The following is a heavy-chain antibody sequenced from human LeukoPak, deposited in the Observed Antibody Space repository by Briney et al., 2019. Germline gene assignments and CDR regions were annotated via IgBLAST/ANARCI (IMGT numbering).Heavy chain of an antibody. CDR1: GFTLSNHW. Sequence: GGSLRLSCAPSGFTLSNHWMTWVRQVPGRGPEWVANVNRDGSETYYLDSVKGRSTISKDNAKNSLYLQMNSLRAEDTALYHCARNNGMDVWGQGTTVIVSS. CDR2: VNRDGSET. CDR3: ARNNGMDV. V-gene: IGHV3-7*03. J-gene: IGHJ6*02.